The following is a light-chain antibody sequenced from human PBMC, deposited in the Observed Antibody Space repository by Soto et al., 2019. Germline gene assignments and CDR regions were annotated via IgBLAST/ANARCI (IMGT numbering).Light chain of an antibody. CDR2: GTF. CDR3: HQRQSWPRT. V-gene: IGKV3-20*01. CDR1: QSLSASY. J-gene: IGKJ1*01. Sequence: IVLTQSPGTLSLSPGERATLFGRASQSLSASYLAWYQQRPGQAPRLLIYGTFSRAIGVPDRFSGSGSGTDFTLTISDVQPEDFALYYCHQRQSWPRTFGQGTKVDIK.